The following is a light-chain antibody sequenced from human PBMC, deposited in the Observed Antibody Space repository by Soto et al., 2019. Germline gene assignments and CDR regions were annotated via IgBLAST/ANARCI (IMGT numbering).Light chain of an antibody. CDR3: VSYTTSASYV. CDR2: DIN. Sequence: QSVLTQPASVSGSPGQSITISCTGTSSDVGNYIFVSWYRQHPGKAPKLMIYDINNRPSGVSNRFSGSKSGNTASLTISALQAEDEAVYYCVSYTTSASYVFGTGTKLTVL. V-gene: IGLV2-14*01. J-gene: IGLJ1*01. CDR1: SSDVGNYIF.